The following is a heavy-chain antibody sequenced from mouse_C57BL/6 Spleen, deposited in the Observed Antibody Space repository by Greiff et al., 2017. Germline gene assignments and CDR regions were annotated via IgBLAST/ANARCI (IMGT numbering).Heavy chain of an antibody. V-gene: IGHV1-15*01. Sequence: QVQLKESGAELVRPGASVTLSCKASGYTFTDYEMHWVKQTPVHGLEWIGAIDPETGGTAYNQKFKGKAILTADKSSSTAYMELRSLTSEDSAVYYCTREKNDGSSPCAMDYWGQGTSVTVSS. J-gene: IGHJ4*01. CDR3: TREKNDGSSPCAMDY. D-gene: IGHD1-1*01. CDR1: GYTFTDYE. CDR2: IDPETGGT.